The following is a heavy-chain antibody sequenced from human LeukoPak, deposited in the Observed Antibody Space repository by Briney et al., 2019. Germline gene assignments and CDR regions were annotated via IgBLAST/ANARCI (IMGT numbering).Heavy chain of an antibody. V-gene: IGHV3-30*18. Sequence: GGSLRLSCATSGFTFSSYGMHWVRQAPGKGLEWVAVISYDGSNKYYADSVKGRFTISRDNSKNTLYLQMNSLRAEDTAVYYCAKDRDSSGYYVAYWGQGTLVTVSS. CDR2: ISYDGSNK. D-gene: IGHD3-22*01. J-gene: IGHJ4*02. CDR3: AKDRDSSGYYVAY. CDR1: GFTFSSYG.